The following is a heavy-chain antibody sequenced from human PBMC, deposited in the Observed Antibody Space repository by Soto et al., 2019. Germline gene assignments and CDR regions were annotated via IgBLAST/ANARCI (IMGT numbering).Heavy chain of an antibody. CDR3: GRGAGLWVGELSAIGY. J-gene: IGHJ4*02. D-gene: IGHD3-10*01. Sequence: QVQLVESGGGVVQPGRSLRLSCAASGFTFSSYAMHWVRQAPGKGLEWVAVISYDGSNKYYADSVKGRFTISRDNSKNPLELEMNSRGGEDTAVYYWGRGAGLWVGELSAIGYWGQGTLVTVSS. CDR2: ISYDGSNK. V-gene: IGHV3-30-3*01. CDR1: GFTFSSYA.